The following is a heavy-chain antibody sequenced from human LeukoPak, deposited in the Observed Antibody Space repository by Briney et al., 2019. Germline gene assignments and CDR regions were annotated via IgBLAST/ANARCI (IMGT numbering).Heavy chain of an antibody. Sequence: ASVKVSCKASGYTFTSYDINWVRQATGQGLEWMGWMDPNSGNTGYAQKFQGRVTMTRNTSISTAYMELSSLRTEDTAVYYCARGPLYYYDSSGSPIDYWGQGTLVTVSS. V-gene: IGHV1-8*01. D-gene: IGHD3-22*01. CDR2: MDPNSGNT. CDR3: ARGPLYYYDSSGSPIDY. CDR1: GYTFTSYD. J-gene: IGHJ4*02.